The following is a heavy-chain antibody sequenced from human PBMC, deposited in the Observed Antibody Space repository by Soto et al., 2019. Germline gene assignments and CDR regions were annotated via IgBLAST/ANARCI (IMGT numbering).Heavy chain of an antibody. J-gene: IGHJ4*02. CDR3: SRGGGSTKVDY. Sequence: QVQLQESGPGLVKPSQTLSLTCTVSGGSITSSCYYWSWIRQHPGEGLEWIGFTSNSGSTSYNPALKSRVTISVDTSSNQFSLNLKSVTAADTAVYYCSRGGGSTKVDYWGQGTLVTVSP. CDR2: TSNSGST. CDR1: GGSITSSCYY. D-gene: IGHD2-2*01. V-gene: IGHV4-31*03.